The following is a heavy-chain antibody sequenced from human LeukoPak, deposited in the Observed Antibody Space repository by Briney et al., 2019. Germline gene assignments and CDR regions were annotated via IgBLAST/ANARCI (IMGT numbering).Heavy chain of an antibody. Sequence: GGSLRLSCVGSGITFSDYAMNWVRQTPGKGLEWISSLGARGDIFYADSVQGRFTISRDNSNNAAHLQMNSLRPEDTAIYYCTKRGPGPVAGSYDFWGQGTLVTVSS. J-gene: IGHJ4*02. D-gene: IGHD6-19*01. CDR3: TKRGPGPVAGSYDF. CDR2: LGARGDI. CDR1: GITFSDYA. V-gene: IGHV3-23*01.